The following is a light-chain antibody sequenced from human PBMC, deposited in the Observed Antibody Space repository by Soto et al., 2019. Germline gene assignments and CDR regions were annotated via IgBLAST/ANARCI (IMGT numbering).Light chain of an antibody. J-gene: IGKJ1*01. CDR3: QHYYGFSRT. Sequence: DIQMTQSPSTLSASVGDRVTITCRASQSISNWLAWYQQKPGTAPKLLIFDASSLESGVPSRFSGSGSGTDFTLTISSLQPDDFATYYCQHYYGFSRTFGQGTKVDIK. CDR2: DAS. V-gene: IGKV1-5*01. CDR1: QSISNW.